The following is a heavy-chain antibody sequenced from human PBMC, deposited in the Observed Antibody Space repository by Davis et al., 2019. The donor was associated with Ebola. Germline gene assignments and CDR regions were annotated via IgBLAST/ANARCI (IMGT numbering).Heavy chain of an antibody. J-gene: IGHJ6*04. CDR3: ARVLSGSGLYYYYGMDV. CDR2: ISSSSSYI. Sequence: GESLKISCAASGFTFSSYSMNWVRQAPGKGLEWVSSISSSSSYIYYADSVKGRFTISRDNAKNSLYLQMNSLRAEDTAVYYCARVLSGSGLYYYYGMDVWGKGTTVTVSS. D-gene: IGHD3-10*01. CDR1: GFTFSSYS. V-gene: IGHV3-21*04.